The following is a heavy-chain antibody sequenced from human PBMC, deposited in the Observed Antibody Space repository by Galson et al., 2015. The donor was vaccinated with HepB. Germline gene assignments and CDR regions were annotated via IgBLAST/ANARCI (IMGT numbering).Heavy chain of an antibody. J-gene: IGHJ4*02. V-gene: IGHV3-53*01. CDR3: ARGGITSVPFDR. CDR2: IYSGGST. D-gene: IGHD1-20*01. CDR1: GFTVSSNY. Sequence: SLRLSCAASGFTVSSNYMSWVRQAPGKGLEWVSVIYSGGSTYYADSVKGRFTISRDNAKNSWYLQMNSLRAEDTAVYYCARGGITSVPFDRWGQGTLVTVSS.